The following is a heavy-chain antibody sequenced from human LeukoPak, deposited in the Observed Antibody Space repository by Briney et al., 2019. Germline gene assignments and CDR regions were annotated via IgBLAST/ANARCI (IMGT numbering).Heavy chain of an antibody. CDR3: AKGGYSSYYYYYYMDV. D-gene: IGHD6-13*01. Sequence: PGGSLRLSCAASGFTFSTYAMTWVRQAPGKGLEWVSLISGTGGSTYYADSVKGRFTISRDNSKNTLYLQMNSLRAEDTAVYYCAKGGYSSYYYYYYMDVWGKGTTVTVSS. V-gene: IGHV3-23*01. CDR2: ISGTGGST. J-gene: IGHJ6*03. CDR1: GFTFSTYA.